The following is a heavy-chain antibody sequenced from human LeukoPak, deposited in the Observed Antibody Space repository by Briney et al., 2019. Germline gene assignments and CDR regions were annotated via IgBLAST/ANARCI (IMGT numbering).Heavy chain of an antibody. J-gene: IGHJ4*02. CDR3: ARDRLTVRYYFDY. CDR2: ISYDGSNK. CDR1: GFTLSSHS. Sequence: GGSLRLSCAASGFTLSSHSMNWVRQAPGKGLEWVAVISYDGSNKYYADSVKGRFTISRDNSKNTLYLQMNSLRAEDTAVYYCARDRLTVRYYFDYWGQGTLVTVSS. V-gene: IGHV3-30*03. D-gene: IGHD1-14*01.